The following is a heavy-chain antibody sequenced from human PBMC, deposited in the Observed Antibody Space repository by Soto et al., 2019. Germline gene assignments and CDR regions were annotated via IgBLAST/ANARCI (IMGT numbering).Heavy chain of an antibody. CDR1: GGTFSSYA. J-gene: IGHJ6*02. CDR2: IIPIFGTA. D-gene: IGHD3-10*01. Sequence: ASVKVSCKASGGTFSSYAISCVRQAPGQGLEWMGGIIPIFGTANYAQKFQGRVTITADESTSTAYMELSSLRSEDTAVYYCARFSGRDYYYGMDVWGQGTTVTVSS. CDR3: ARFSGRDYYYGMDV. V-gene: IGHV1-69*13.